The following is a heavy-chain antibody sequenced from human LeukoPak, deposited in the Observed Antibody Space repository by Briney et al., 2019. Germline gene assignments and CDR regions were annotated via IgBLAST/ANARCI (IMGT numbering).Heavy chain of an antibody. CDR1: GFTFSRHW. J-gene: IGHJ4*02. Sequence: GGSLRLSCAASGFTFSRHWMHWVRQAPGKGLVWISRINSDASDTNYADFVKGRFTISRDNAKNTVYLQMNSLRVEDTAVYYCARDKGDYDTSGSLFVFGGQGTLVTVSS. CDR3: ARDKGDYDTSGSLFVF. V-gene: IGHV3-74*01. CDR2: INSDASDT. D-gene: IGHD3-22*01.